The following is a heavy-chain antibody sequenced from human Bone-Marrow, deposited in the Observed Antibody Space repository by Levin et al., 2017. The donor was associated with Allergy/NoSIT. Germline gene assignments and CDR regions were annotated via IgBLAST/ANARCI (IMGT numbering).Heavy chain of an antibody. D-gene: IGHD3-22*01. J-gene: IGHJ4*02. Sequence: GGSLRLSCAASGFTFSNAWMSWVRQAPGKGLEWVGRIKSKAAGGTNDDAAPVKGRFTISRDNSKNTMYLQMNSLKTEDTAVYSCTTAQTLDYSDSSGHEKIFDYWGEGSLVTVSA. CDR1: GFTFSNAW. CDR2: IKSKAAGGTN. V-gene: IGHV3-15*01. CDR3: TTAQTLDYSDSSGHEKIFDY.